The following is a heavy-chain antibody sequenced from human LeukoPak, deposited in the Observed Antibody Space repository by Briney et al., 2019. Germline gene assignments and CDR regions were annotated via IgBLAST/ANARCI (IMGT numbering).Heavy chain of an antibody. J-gene: IGHJ4*01. CDR2: IRQDGGEK. V-gene: IGHV3-7*01. CDR1: GFTCTDYW. Sequence: GGSLRLSCAVSGFTCTDYWMNWVRQAPGKGLEGVASIRQDGGEKYYVDSVKGRFTISRDNTKNSLYLQMSALRAEDTAVYYCARDGTAAGLYFDLWGQGTLVTVSS. CDR3: ARDGTAAGLYFDL. D-gene: IGHD6-13*01.